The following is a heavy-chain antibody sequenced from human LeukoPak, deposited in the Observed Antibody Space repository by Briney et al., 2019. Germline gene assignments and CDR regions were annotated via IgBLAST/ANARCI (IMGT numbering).Heavy chain of an antibody. D-gene: IGHD2-15*01. J-gene: IGHJ4*02. Sequence: GGSLTLSCAASGLTLNIYAMSWVRQAPGKGLAWVLDLNEVGGYTYEPDSVKGRFTISRDNSENTLYLQMSRLRAEDTARYHCVRDFSCSGGSCPLFVSWGEGTLVSVSS. CDR3: VRDFSCSGGSCPLFVS. CDR1: GLTLNIYA. V-gene: IGHV3-23*01. CDR2: LNEVGGYT.